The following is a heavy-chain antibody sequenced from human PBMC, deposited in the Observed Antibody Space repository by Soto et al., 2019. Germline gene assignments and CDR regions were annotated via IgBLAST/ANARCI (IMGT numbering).Heavy chain of an antibody. V-gene: IGHV3-11*04. J-gene: IGHJ4*02. D-gene: IGHD3-9*01. CDR1: GFTFSDYY. CDR3: ARGPYDVLTGYYTLPSY. CDR2: ISSSGSTI. Sequence: VGSLRLSCAASGFTFSDYYMSWIRQAPGKGLEWVSYISSSGSTIYYADSMKGRFTISRDNAKNSLYLQMNSLRAEDTAVYYCARGPYDVLTGYYTLPSYWGQGTLVNVSS.